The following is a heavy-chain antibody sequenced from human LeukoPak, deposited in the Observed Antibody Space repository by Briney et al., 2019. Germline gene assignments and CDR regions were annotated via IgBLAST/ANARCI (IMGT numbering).Heavy chain of an antibody. CDR2: ISAYTGDT. CDR1: GYTFTNYG. V-gene: IGHV1-18*01. D-gene: IGHD2-21*02. CDR3: ARGLGLRLRPSRFDP. Sequence: ASVNVSCKTSGYTFTNYGIGWVRQAPGQGLEWMGWISAYTGDTHYVQKFHDRVTMTIDTSTNTAYMQLTTPTSDDTAVYYCARGLGLRLRPSRFDPWGQGTLVTVSS. J-gene: IGHJ5*02.